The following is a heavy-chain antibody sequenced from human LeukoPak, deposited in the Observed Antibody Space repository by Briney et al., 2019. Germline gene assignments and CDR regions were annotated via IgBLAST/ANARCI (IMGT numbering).Heavy chain of an antibody. Sequence: GGSLRLSCAASGFTFSSYAMHWVRQAPGTGLEWVAVISYDGSNKYYADSVKGRFTISRDNSKNTLYLQMHSLRAEDTAVYYCARWVVAATPYFDYWSQGTLVTVSS. CDR3: ARWVVAATPYFDY. J-gene: IGHJ4*02. CDR1: GFTFSSYA. CDR2: ISYDGSNK. V-gene: IGHV3-30*04. D-gene: IGHD2-15*01.